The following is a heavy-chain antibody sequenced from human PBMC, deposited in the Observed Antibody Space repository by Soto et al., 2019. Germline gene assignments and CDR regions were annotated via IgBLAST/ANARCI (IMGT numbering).Heavy chain of an antibody. CDR3: ARHGPYSNGLYYLNY. D-gene: IGHD5-18*01. J-gene: IGHJ4*02. CDR1: GFTISSSCKY. V-gene: IGHV4-39*01. CDR2: IYYSGST. Sequence: SESLTLSCTASGFTISSSCKYWVWLRPPPGRGMEWIGSIYYSGSTYYNPSLKSRVTISVDTSKNQFTLKLSTVTAADTAVYYCARHGPYSNGLYYLNYGGKGTLVTVSS.